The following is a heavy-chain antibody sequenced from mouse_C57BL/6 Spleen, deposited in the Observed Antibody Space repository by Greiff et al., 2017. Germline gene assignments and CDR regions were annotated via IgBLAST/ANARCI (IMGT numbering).Heavy chain of an antibody. D-gene: IGHD2-4*01. J-gene: IGHJ3*01. CDR3: APVYYDYDARFAY. V-gene: IGHV1-42*01. CDR2: INPSTGGT. CDR1: GYSFTGYY. Sequence: EVQLQQSGPELVKPGASVKISCKASGYSFTGYYMNWVKQSPEKSLEWIGEINPSTGGTTYNQKFKAKATLTVDKSSSTAYMPLKSLTSDDSAVYYCAPVYYDYDARFAYWGQGTLVTVSA.